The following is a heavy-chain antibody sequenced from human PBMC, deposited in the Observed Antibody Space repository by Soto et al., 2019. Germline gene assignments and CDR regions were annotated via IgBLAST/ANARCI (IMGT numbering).Heavy chain of an antibody. J-gene: IGHJ4*02. D-gene: IGHD2-15*01. Sequence: GGALRLSCAASGFTFSSYWMHWVRQAPGKGLVWVSRINSDGSSTSYADSVKGRFTISRDNAKNTLYLQMNGLRAEDTAVYYCARVVVVDSPPYWGQGTLVTVSS. CDR3: ARVVVVDSPPY. CDR1: GFTFSSYW. V-gene: IGHV3-74*01. CDR2: INSDGSST.